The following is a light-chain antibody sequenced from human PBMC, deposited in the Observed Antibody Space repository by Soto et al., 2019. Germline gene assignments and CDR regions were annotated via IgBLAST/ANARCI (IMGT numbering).Light chain of an antibody. V-gene: IGKV3-15*01. J-gene: IGKJ1*01. Sequence: EIVLTQSPATLSVSPGKRVILSCRASQSVDINLAWYQQKPGQAPRLLIYGASTRATDMTGTFSGRGSWTEFTPTITSLRPEEFGVYYWQQYRSWPRTFGQGTKVDIK. CDR3: QQYRSWPRT. CDR2: GAS. CDR1: QSVDIN.